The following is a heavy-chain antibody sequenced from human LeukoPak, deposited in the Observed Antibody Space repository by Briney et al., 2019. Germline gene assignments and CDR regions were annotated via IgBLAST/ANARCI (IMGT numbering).Heavy chain of an antibody. CDR3: AKTYDFWSGYNYYYMDV. CDR2: ISGSGGST. CDR1: GLTFSSYA. D-gene: IGHD3-3*01. V-gene: IGHV3-23*01. J-gene: IGHJ6*03. Sequence: GGSLRLSCAASGLTFSSYAMSWVRQAPGKGLKWVSAISGSGGSTYYADSVKGRFTISRDNSKNTLYLQMNSLRAEDTAVYYCAKTYDFWSGYNYYYMDVWGKGTTVTVSS.